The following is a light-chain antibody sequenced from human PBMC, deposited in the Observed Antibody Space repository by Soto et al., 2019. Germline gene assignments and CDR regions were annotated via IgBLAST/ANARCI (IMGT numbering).Light chain of an antibody. V-gene: IGKV3-20*01. CDR3: QQYGRSPT. CDR1: QSLSSGY. J-gene: IGKJ4*01. Sequence: EIALTQSPGTMSLSPGERAKLYCRASQSLSSGYLAWYQQKFGQAPRLLIYGASSRATGIPDRFSASGSGTDFTLTISRLEPEDSAVYYCQQYGRSPTFGGGTKVDIK. CDR2: GAS.